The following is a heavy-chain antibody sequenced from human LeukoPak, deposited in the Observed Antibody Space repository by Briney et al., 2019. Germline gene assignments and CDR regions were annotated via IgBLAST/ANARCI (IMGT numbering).Heavy chain of an antibody. Sequence: GGSLRLSCAASGFSFSSYAIHWVRQAPGKGLECMAVISHDGNRRYYADSVKGRFTISRDNSKNTLYLQMNSPRGEDTAVYYCARDDGDGYNPLGYWGQGTLVIVSS. J-gene: IGHJ4*02. V-gene: IGHV3-30*04. CDR2: ISHDGNRR. CDR1: GFSFSSYA. D-gene: IGHD5-24*01. CDR3: ARDDGDGYNPLGY.